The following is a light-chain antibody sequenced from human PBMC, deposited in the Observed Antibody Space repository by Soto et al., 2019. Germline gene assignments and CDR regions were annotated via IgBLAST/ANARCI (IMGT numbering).Light chain of an antibody. J-gene: IGKJ5*01. CDR3: MQGLQTRA. Sequence: DIVMTQSPLSLPVTPGEPASISCRSSQSLLHSNGYNYLDWYLQKPGQSPQLLIYLGSNRAAGVPDRCSGSGSGTDFTLKISRVEAEDVGVYYCMQGLQTRAFGQGTRLEIK. CDR2: LGS. CDR1: QSLLHSNGYNY. V-gene: IGKV2-28*01.